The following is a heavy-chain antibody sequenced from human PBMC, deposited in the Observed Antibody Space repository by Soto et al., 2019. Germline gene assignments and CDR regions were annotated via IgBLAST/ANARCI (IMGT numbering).Heavy chain of an antibody. Sequence: GGSLRLSCAASGFTFSNSWMSWVRQAPGKGLEWVGRIKSKTDGGTTDYAAPVKGRFTISRDDSKNTLYLQMNSLKTEDTAVYYCTTDLVRCTMEFYWGQGTLVTSPQ. CDR3: TTDLVRCTMEFY. V-gene: IGHV3-15*01. D-gene: IGHD3-10*01. CDR2: IKSKTDGGTT. CDR1: GFTFSNSW. J-gene: IGHJ4*02.